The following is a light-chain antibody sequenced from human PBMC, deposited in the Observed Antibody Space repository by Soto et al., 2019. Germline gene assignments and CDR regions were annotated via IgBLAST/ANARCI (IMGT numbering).Light chain of an antibody. Sequence: QSVLTQPASVSGSPGQSITISCTGTSSDVGGYNYVSWYQQHPGKAPKLMIYEVSNRPSGVSNRFSGSKSGNTASLTIAGLQAEDEADYYCSSYTSSSTPVVFGGGTKLPV. CDR3: SSYTSSSTPVV. CDR2: EVS. V-gene: IGLV2-14*01. CDR1: SSDVGGYNY. J-gene: IGLJ2*01.